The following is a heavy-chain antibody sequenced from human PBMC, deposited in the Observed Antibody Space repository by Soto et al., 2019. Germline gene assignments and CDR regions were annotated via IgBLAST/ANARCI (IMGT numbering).Heavy chain of an antibody. D-gene: IGHD5-12*01. V-gene: IGHV1-46*01. CDR3: ARAGLIDGYKHSSTFDY. J-gene: IGHJ4*02. CDR2: INPRGGST. CDR1: GYTFTSYY. Sequence: QVQLVQSGAEVKKPGASVKVSCKASGYTFTSYYMHWVRQAHGQWLEWMGIINPRGGSTSYAQKFQGRVTMTRDTSTSTVDMELSSLRSEDTAVYYCARAGLIDGYKHSSTFDYWGQGTLVTVSS.